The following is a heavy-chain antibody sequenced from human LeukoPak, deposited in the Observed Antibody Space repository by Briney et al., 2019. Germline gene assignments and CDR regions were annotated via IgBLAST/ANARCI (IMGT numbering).Heavy chain of an antibody. D-gene: IGHD6-19*01. Sequence: GGSLRLSCAVSGFTVSNNYMSWVRQAPGKGLEWVSVIYSGGSAYYADSVKGRFTISRHISQNTLYLQMNSLRAEDTAVYYCARVRLGSGWSLFDFWGQGTLVTVSS. CDR2: IYSGGSA. CDR1: GFTVSNNY. J-gene: IGHJ4*02. CDR3: ARVRLGSGWSLFDF. V-gene: IGHV3-53*04.